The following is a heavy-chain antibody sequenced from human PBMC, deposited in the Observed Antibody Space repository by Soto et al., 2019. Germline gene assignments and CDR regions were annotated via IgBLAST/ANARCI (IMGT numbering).Heavy chain of an antibody. CDR1: PVSITTSF. Sequence: NLSESQSHQCTLAPVSITTSFRGRLRNSPGKGLEWIGYIYYLGSTDYNPSLKSRVTISVDTSKRQFSLRLTSVTAADTAVYYCARDGYDGSGSPCPAYWGPGTQVTVS. D-gene: IGHD3-10*01. CDR2: IYYLGST. CDR3: ARDGYDGSGSPCPAY. J-gene: IGHJ4*02. V-gene: IGHV4-59*01.